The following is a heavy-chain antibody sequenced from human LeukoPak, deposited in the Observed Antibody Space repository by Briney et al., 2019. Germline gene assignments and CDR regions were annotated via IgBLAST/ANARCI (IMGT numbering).Heavy chain of an antibody. CDR1: GFTFSDYY. CDR2: ISGSGGST. J-gene: IGHJ4*02. Sequence: AGGSLRLSCAASGFTFSDYYMSWIRQAPGKGLEWVSAISGSGGSTYYADSVKGRFTISRDNSKNTLYLQMNSLRAEDTAVYYCAKGGIRFLEWLFYLYFDYWGQGTLVTVSS. V-gene: IGHV3-23*01. D-gene: IGHD3-3*01. CDR3: AKGGIRFLEWLFYLYFDY.